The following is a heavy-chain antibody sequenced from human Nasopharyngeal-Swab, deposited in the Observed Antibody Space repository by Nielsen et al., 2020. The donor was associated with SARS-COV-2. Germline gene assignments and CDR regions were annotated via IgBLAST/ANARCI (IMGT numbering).Heavy chain of an antibody. CDR1: GYSFSSYW. J-gene: IGHJ4*02. CDR2: MYPRDSDT. V-gene: IGHV5-51*01. CDR3: ATAYNGNYYWDY. D-gene: IGHD1-7*01. Sequence: GGSLRLSCKGSGYSFSSYWIGWVRQMPGKGLECMGIMYPRDSDTRYSPSFQGQVTISADKSISTAYLQWSSLKASDTAMYYCATAYNGNYYWDYWGQGTLVTVSS.